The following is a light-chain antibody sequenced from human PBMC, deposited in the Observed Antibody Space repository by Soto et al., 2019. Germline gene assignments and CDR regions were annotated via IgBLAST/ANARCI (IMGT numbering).Light chain of an antibody. CDR2: HAS. CDR1: QSIDRW. Sequence: IQMTHXXXXXXASXXYRVTIXWLSSQSIDRWLAWYQQRPGKAPKILIYHASSLETGVPSRFSGSGSGTEFTLTISTLQPDDFATYYCQQCTSYSRTFGQGTKVDIK. CDR3: QQCTSYSRT. V-gene: IGKV1-5*01. J-gene: IGKJ1*01.